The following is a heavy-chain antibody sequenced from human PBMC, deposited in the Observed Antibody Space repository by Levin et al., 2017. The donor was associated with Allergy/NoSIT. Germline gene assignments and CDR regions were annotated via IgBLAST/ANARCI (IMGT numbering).Heavy chain of an antibody. Sequence: GESLKISCAASGFTFSSYWMHWVRQAPGKGLVWVSRINIDGSSTTYADSVQGRFSISRDNTKSTLYLQMNSLRVEDTAVYYCANAIAGTMDALESWGQGALVTVSS. CDR3: ANAIAGTMDALES. CDR1: GFTFSSYW. CDR2: INIDGSST. D-gene: IGHD6-13*01. V-gene: IGHV3-74*01. J-gene: IGHJ4*03.